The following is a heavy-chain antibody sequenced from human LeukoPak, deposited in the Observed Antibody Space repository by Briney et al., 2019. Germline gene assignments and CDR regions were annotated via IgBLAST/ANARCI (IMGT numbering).Heavy chain of an antibody. Sequence: PGGSLRLSCAASGFTFSSYGMHWVRQAPGKGLEWVAVIWYDGSNKYYADSVKGRFTISRDNSKNTLYLQMNSLRAEDTAVYYCAREYYGDYVVFFDYWGQGTTVTVSS. J-gene: IGHJ4*03. CDR3: AREYYGDYVVFFDY. D-gene: IGHD4-17*01. CDR2: IWYDGSNK. CDR1: GFTFSSYG. V-gene: IGHV3-33*01.